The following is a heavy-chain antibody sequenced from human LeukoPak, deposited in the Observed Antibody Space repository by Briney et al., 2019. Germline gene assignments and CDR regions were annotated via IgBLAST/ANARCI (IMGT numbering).Heavy chain of an antibody. V-gene: IGHV3-48*01. CDR2: ISSSSTTI. J-gene: IGHJ5*02. D-gene: IGHD3-16*01. Sequence: GGSLRLSCAASGFTFSSYSMMWVRQAPGKGLEWVSYISSSSTTIHYADSVKGRFTISRDNAKNSVYLQMNSLRAEDTAVYYCAKDPLGQQDWFDPWGQGTLVTVSS. CDR3: AKDPLGQQDWFDP. CDR1: GFTFSSYS.